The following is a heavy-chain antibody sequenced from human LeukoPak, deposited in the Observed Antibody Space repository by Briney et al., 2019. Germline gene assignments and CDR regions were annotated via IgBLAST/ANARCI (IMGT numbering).Heavy chain of an antibody. V-gene: IGHV3-7*01. CDR3: ARDLVDIVATGYYYYYMDV. CDR1: GFTFSSYW. CDR2: IKQDGSEK. Sequence: PGGSLRLSCAASGFTFSSYWMSWVRQAPGKGLEWVANIKQDGSEKYYVDSVKGRFTISRDNAKNSLYLQMNSLRAEDTAVYYCARDLVDIVATGYYYYYMDVWGKGTTVTISS. J-gene: IGHJ6*03. D-gene: IGHD5-12*01.